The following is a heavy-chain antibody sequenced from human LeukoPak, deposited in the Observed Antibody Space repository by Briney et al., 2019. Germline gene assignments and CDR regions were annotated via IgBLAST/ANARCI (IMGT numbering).Heavy chain of an antibody. V-gene: IGHV4-59*01. CDR3: AIHYYETGYFDY. J-gene: IGHJ4*02. Sequence: SETLSLTCTVSGGSISSYYWSWIRQPPGKGLEWIGYVYYSGSTNYNPPLKRRLTISVDTYKTQFSLRLSSVTAADTAVYYCAIHYYETGYFDYWGQGTLVTVSS. CDR2: VYYSGST. D-gene: IGHD3-22*01. CDR1: GGSISSYY.